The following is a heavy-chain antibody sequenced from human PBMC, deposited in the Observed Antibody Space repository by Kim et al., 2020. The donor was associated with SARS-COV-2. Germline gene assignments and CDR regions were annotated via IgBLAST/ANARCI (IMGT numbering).Heavy chain of an antibody. V-gene: IGHV4-31*03. CDR1: GGSISSGGYY. CDR2: IYYSGST. CDR3: ARDRGYCSGGSCYNNWFDP. Sequence: SETLSLTCTVSGGSISSGGYYWSWIRQHPGKGLEWIGYIYYSGSTYYNPSLKSRVTISVDTSKNQFSLKLSSVTAADTAVYYCARDRGYCSGGSCYNNWFDPWGQGTLVTVSS. D-gene: IGHD2-15*01. J-gene: IGHJ5*02.